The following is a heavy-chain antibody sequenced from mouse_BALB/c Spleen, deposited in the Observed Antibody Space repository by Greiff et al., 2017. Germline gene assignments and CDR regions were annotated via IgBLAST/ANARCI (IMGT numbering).Heavy chain of an antibody. J-gene: IGHJ2*01. Sequence: EVQVVESGGGLVQPGGSLKLSCAASGFTFSSYGMSWVRQTPDKRLELVATINSNGGSTYYPDSVKGRFTISRDNAKNTLYLQMSSLKSEDTAMYYCAVYYGNYFDYWGQGTTLTVSA. D-gene: IGHD2-1*01. CDR3: AVYYGNYFDY. V-gene: IGHV5-6-3*01. CDR2: INSNGGST. CDR1: GFTFSSYG.